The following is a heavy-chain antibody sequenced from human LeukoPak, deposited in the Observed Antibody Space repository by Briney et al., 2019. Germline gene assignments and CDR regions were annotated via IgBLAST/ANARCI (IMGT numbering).Heavy chain of an antibody. J-gene: IGHJ6*02. CDR3: ARRPYSDTSGRLSDV. V-gene: IGHV3-23*01. CDR1: GVTLSSYA. CDR2: ISSSGSGGNT. D-gene: IGHD3-22*01. Sequence: GGSLRLSCAASGVTLSSYAMSWARQAPGKGLEWVSGISSSGSGGNTYYADSVKGRFTISRDSFKNTLFLQMNSLRDEDTAVYFCARRPYSDTSGRLSDVWGQGTTVTVSS.